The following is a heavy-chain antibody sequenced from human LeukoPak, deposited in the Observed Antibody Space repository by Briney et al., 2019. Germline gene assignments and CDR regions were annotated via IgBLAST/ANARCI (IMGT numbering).Heavy chain of an antibody. Sequence: GGSLRLSCAASGFTFSSSEMNWVRPAPGKGREWVSYISSSGSTIYYAGFVKGRFTISRDNAKNPLYLQMNSLRAEDTAVYYCAELGITMIGGVWGKGTTVTISS. CDR1: GFTFSSSE. CDR3: AELGITMIGGV. D-gene: IGHD3-10*02. J-gene: IGHJ6*04. V-gene: IGHV3-48*03. CDR2: ISSSGSTI.